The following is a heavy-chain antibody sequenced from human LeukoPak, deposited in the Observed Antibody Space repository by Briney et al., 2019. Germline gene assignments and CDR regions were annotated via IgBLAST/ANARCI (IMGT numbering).Heavy chain of an antibody. CDR1: GFSFSSYG. CDR2: LRYDGTTK. D-gene: IGHD3-22*01. V-gene: IGHV3-30*02. J-gene: IGHJ3*01. Sequence: PGGSPRLSCEASGFSFSSYGMHWVRQAPGKGLEWVAFLRYDGTTKFYGDSVKGRFAISRDTSKNTLYLQINSLRTDDTAVYYCAKDLSRGNYPIAFDVWGQGTVVTVSS. CDR3: AKDLSRGNYPIAFDV.